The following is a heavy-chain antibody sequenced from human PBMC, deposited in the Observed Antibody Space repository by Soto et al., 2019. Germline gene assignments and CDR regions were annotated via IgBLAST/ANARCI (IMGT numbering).Heavy chain of an antibody. J-gene: IGHJ3*02. D-gene: IGHD3-22*01. CDR2: INAGNGNT. V-gene: IGHV1-3*01. CDR3: ARSESYYYDSSGDSFDI. CDR1: GHTFTSYA. Sequence: ASVKVSCKASGHTFTSYAMHWVRQAPGQRLEWMGWINAGNGNTKYSQKFQGRVTITRDTSASTAYMELSSLRSEDTAVYYCARSESYYYDSSGDSFDIWGQGTMVTVSS.